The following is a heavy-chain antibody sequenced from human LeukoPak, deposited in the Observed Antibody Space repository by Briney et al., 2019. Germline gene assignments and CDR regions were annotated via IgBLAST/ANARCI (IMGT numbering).Heavy chain of an antibody. V-gene: IGHV3-53*01. CDR3: ARDDDLWGVRAFDI. CDR1: GFTVSSNY. J-gene: IGHJ3*02. D-gene: IGHD3-3*01. CDR2: IYSGGST. Sequence: GGSLRLSCAASGFTVSSNYMSWVRQAPGKGLEWVSVIYSGGSTYYADSVKGRFTISRDNSKNTLYLQMNSLRAEDTAVYYCARDDDLWGVRAFDIRGQGTMVTVSS.